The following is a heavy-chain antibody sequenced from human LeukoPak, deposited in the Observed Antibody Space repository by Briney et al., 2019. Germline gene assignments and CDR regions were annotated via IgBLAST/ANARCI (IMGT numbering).Heavy chain of an antibody. D-gene: IGHD6-6*01. V-gene: IGHV4-39*01. Sequence: SETLSLTCTVSGGSISSSSCYWGWIRQPPGKGLEWIGSIYYSGSTYYNLSLKSRVTISVDTSKNQFSLKLSSVTAADTAVYYCARSYSSSPPSEFDHWGQGTLVTVSS. J-gene: IGHJ4*02. CDR1: GGSISSSSCY. CDR2: IYYSGST. CDR3: ARSYSSSPPSEFDH.